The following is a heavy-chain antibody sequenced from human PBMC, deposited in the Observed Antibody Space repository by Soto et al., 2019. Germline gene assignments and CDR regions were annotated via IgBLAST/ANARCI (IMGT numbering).Heavy chain of an antibody. CDR3: ARVGGGSGNFDY. V-gene: IGHV3-74*01. J-gene: IGHJ4*02. CDR1: GFTFSNYW. Sequence: EVQLVESGGGLVQPGGSLRLSCGASGFTFSNYWMHWVRQVPGEGLVWVSRINGDGSFTRFADSVKGRFTIPRDNAKNTLYLQMNSLRAEDTAVYYCARVGGGSGNFDYWGQGTLVTVSS. CDR2: INGDGSFT. D-gene: IGHD3-10*01.